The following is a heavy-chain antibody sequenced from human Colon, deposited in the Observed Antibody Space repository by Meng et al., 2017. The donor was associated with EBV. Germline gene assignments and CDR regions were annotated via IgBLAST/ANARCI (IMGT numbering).Heavy chain of an antibody. D-gene: IGHD4-17*01. CDR3: ARTNYGDYNWFDP. J-gene: IGHJ5*02. CDR2: IYYSGST. CDR1: GGSISSGGFY. V-gene: IGHV4-31*03. Sequence: QVQLQESGPGLVKPSQPLSLTCTVSGGSISSGGFYWSWIRQHPGKGLEWIGYIYYSGSTYYNPSLRSRVAISIDTSKNQFSLKLTSVTAADTAVYFCARTNYGDYNWFDPWGQGTLGTVSS.